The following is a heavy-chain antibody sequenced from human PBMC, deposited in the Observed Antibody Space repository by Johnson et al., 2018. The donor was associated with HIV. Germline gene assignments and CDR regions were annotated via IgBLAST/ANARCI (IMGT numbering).Heavy chain of an antibody. Sequence: QVQLVESGGGLVKPGGSLRLSCAASGFTFRSYAMHWVRQAPGKGLEWVAVISYDRSNTYYADYVKGRFTISRDNYKNTLYPQMNSLRAEDTAVYYCARGGGCVGDCYSGYDAFDIWGQGTMVTVSS. CDR1: GFTFRSYA. D-gene: IGHD2-21*01. CDR3: ARGGGCVGDCYSGYDAFDI. J-gene: IGHJ3*02. CDR2: ISYDRSNT. V-gene: IGHV3-30-3*01.